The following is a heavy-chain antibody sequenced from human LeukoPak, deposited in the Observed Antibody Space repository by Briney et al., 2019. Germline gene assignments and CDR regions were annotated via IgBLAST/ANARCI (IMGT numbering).Heavy chain of an antibody. D-gene: IGHD5-18*01. Sequence: HPGGSLRLSCAASGFTSSYYAMHWVRQAPGRGLEWVAVISYDGRDQKYADSVSGRFIISRDDSNKTLYLQLNSLRPDDTAIYYCAREGGYSYNRGYLDSWGQGTLVTVSS. CDR1: GFTSSYYA. CDR3: AREGGYSYNRGYLDS. V-gene: IGHV3-30*03. CDR2: ISYDGRDQ. J-gene: IGHJ4*02.